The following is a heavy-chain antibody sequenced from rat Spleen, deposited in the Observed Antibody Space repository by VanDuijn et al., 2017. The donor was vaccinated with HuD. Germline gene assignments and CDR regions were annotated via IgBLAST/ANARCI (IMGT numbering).Heavy chain of an antibody. CDR1: GFSLTSYH. Sequence: QVQLKESGPGLMQPSQTLSLTCIVSGFSLTSYHVHWVRQSPGKGLEWMAVIWSGGNTDYNSPFKSRLSISRDTSKSQVFLKMNSLQTEDTATDYCARDENGYLYAWFTYWGQGTLVTVSS. CDR2: IWSGGNT. V-gene: IGHV2-45*01. J-gene: IGHJ3*01. D-gene: IGHD1-4*01. CDR3: ARDENGYLYAWFTY.